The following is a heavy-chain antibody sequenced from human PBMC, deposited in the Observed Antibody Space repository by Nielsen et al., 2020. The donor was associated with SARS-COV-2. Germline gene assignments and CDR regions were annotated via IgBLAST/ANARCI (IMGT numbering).Heavy chain of an antibody. Sequence: GESLKISCAASGSTFNDYAMNWISQSPGKGLEWVADITNGYSGEEPFYADSVRGRFTISRDSTKNTVHLQMRNLRVEDTALYYCSKGERGISILFQSWGQGTLVTVS. CDR1: GSTFNDYA. CDR2: ITNGYSGEEP. V-gene: IGHV3-23*01. J-gene: IGHJ1*01. D-gene: IGHD3-3*02. CDR3: SKGERGISILFQS.